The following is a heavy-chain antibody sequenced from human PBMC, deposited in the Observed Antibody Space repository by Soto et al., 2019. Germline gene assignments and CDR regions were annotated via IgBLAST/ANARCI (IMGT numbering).Heavy chain of an antibody. CDR2: ISYDGSNK. Sequence: QPGGYPRLSCAASGFTFSSYAMHWVRQAPGKGLEWVAVISYDGSNKYYADSVKGRFTISRDNSKNTLYLQMNSLRAEDTAVYYCARDLVVVVVILTAFDFWCQGPLVSVSS. CDR1: GFTFSSYA. V-gene: IGHV3-30-3*01. D-gene: IGHD3-22*01. CDR3: ARDLVVVVVILTAFDF. J-gene: IGHJ4*02.